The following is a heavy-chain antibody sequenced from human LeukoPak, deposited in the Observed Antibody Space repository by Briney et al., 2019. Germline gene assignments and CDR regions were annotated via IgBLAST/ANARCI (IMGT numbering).Heavy chain of an antibody. CDR3: TANLTYSSGWYWFDP. CDR1: GFTFNSYE. J-gene: IGHJ5*02. CDR2: IQSKTDGGTT. Sequence: GGSLRLSCAASGFTFNSYEMNWVRQAPGKGLEWVGRIQSKTDGGTTDYAAPVKGRFTISRDDSKNTLYLQMTSLKTEDTAVYYCTANLTYSSGWYWFDPWGQGTLVTVSS. V-gene: IGHV3-15*01. D-gene: IGHD6-19*01.